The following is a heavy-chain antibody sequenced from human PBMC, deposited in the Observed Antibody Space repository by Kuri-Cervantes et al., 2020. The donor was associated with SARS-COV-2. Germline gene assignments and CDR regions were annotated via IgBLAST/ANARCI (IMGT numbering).Heavy chain of an antibody. Sequence: GESLKISCAASGFTFISYAMHWVRQAPGKGLEWVAVISYDGSNKYFAESVKGRFTISRDNSKNTLYLQMNSLRAEDTAAYYCARDREWELLHAGAFDIWGQGTMVTVSS. D-gene: IGHD1-26*01. CDR3: ARDREWELLHAGAFDI. J-gene: IGHJ3*02. CDR1: GFTFISYA. V-gene: IGHV3-30-3*01. CDR2: ISYDGSNK.